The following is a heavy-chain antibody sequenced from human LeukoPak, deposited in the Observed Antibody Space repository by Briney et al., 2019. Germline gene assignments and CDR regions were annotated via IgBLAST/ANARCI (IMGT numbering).Heavy chain of an antibody. CDR3: AREGDLGELSPYFDY. D-gene: IGHD3-16*02. J-gene: IGHJ4*02. V-gene: IGHV3-30*04. CDR1: GFTFSSYA. Sequence: GRSLRLSCAASGFTFSSYAMHWVRQAPGKGLEWVAVISYDGSNKYYADSVKGRFTISRDNSKNTLYLQMNSLRAEDTAVYYCAREGDLGELSPYFDYWGQGTLVTVSS. CDR2: ISYDGSNK.